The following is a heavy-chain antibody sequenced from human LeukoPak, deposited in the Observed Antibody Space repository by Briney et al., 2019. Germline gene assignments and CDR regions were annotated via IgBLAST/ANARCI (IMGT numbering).Heavy chain of an antibody. Sequence: HPGGSLRLSCAASGFTFGIYAMSWVRQAPGKGMEWVSAMSGSGGSTYYADAVNGRFTISRANSKTTLYLQMHSLRAEDTAVYYCAKIHHIVVVTANLDYWGQGTLVTVSS. CDR3: AKIHHIVVVTANLDY. D-gene: IGHD2-21*02. CDR1: GFTFGIYA. J-gene: IGHJ4*02. CDR2: MSGSGGST. V-gene: IGHV3-23*01.